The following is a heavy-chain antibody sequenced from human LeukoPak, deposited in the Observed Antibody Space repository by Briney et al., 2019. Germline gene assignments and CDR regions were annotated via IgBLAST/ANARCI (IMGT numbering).Heavy chain of an antibody. Sequence: SETLSLTCTVSGGSISSYYWSWIRQPPGKGLEWIGYIYYSGSTNYNPSLKSRVTISVDTSKSQFSLKLSSVTAEDTAVYYCAKDDVVPAADGYYYYGMDVWGQGTTVTVSS. CDR1: GGSISSYY. J-gene: IGHJ6*02. CDR2: IYYSGST. D-gene: IGHD2-2*01. V-gene: IGHV4-59*01. CDR3: AKDDVVPAADGYYYYGMDV.